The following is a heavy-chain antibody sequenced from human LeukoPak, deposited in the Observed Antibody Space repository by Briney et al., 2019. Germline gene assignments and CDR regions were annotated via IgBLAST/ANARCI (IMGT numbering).Heavy chain of an antibody. Sequence: SETLSLTCTVSGASISSYYWNWIRQPPGKGLEWIGYMHYSGSTNYNPSLKSRVTISVDTSKHQFSLKLNSVTSADTAVYYCARDTRYYDSSGYYYFDYWGRGTLVTVSS. CDR3: ARDTRYYDSSGYYYFDY. CDR1: GASISSYY. V-gene: IGHV4-59*01. J-gene: IGHJ4*02. D-gene: IGHD3-22*01. CDR2: MHYSGST.